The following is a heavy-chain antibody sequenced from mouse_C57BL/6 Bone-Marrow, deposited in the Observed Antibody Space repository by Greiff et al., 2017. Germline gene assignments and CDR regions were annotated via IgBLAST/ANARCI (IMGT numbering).Heavy chain of an antibody. V-gene: IGHV1-80*01. CDR3: ARGEYDYDEDWFAY. J-gene: IGHJ3*01. CDR1: GYAFSSYW. Sequence: QVQLQQSGAELVKPGASVKISCKASGYAFSSYWMNWVKQRPGKGLEWIGQIYPGDGDTNYNGKFKGKATLTADKSSSTAYMQLSSLTSKDSAVYFCARGEYDYDEDWFAYWGQGTLVTVSA. D-gene: IGHD2-4*01. CDR2: IYPGDGDT.